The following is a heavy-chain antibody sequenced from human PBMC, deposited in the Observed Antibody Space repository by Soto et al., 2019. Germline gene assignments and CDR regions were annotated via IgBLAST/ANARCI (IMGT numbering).Heavy chain of an antibody. D-gene: IGHD7-27*01. CDR3: AKDPQTWGSIWFDP. CDR1: GFIFSNYA. J-gene: IGHJ5*02. Sequence: EVQLLESGGGLVQPGGSLRLSCAASGFIFSNYAMSWVRQAPGKGREWVSSIIDSGINIEYADSVEGRFTISRDNSKNTLYLQMNSVRAEDTARYYCAKDPQTWGSIWFDPWGQGTQVTVSS. CDR2: IIDSGINI. V-gene: IGHV3-23*01.